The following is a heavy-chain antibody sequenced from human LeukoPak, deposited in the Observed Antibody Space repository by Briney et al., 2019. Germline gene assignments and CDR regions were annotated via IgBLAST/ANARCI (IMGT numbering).Heavy chain of an antibody. Sequence: GESLKISYEGSGSRFTSYWIGWVRPMPGKGLEWMGIIYPGDSDTRYSPSFQGQVTISADKSISTAYLQWSSLKASDTAMYYCARLVVATTTKQYYFDYWGQGTLVTVSS. CDR1: GSRFTSYW. J-gene: IGHJ4*02. CDR2: IYPGDSDT. D-gene: IGHD5-12*01. CDR3: ARLVVATTTKQYYFDY. V-gene: IGHV5-51*01.